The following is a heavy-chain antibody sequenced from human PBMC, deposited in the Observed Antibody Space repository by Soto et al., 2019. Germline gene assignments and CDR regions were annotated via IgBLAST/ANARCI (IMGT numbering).Heavy chain of an antibody. D-gene: IGHD2-2*01. CDR2: ISWNSGSI. CDR1: GFTFDDYA. V-gene: IGHV3-9*01. Sequence: EVQLVESGGGLVQPGRSLRLSCAASGFTFDDYAMHWVRQAPGKGLEWVSGISWNSGSIGYADSVKGRFTISRDNAKNSLCLQMNSLRAEDTALYYCAKDSYLYRRYFDYWGQGTLVTVSS. J-gene: IGHJ4*02. CDR3: AKDSYLYRRYFDY.